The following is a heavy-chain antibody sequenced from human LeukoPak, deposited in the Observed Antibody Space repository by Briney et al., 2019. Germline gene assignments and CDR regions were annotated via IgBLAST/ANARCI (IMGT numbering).Heavy chain of an antibody. V-gene: IGHV6-1*01. J-gene: IGHJ3*02. Sequence: SQTLSLTCAISGDSVSSNSAAWNWIRQSPSRGLEWLGRTYYRSKWYNDYAVSVKSRITINPDTSKNQFSLKLSSVTAADTAVYYCASSYYYGSSAFDIWGQGTMVTVSS. D-gene: IGHD3-10*01. CDR3: ASSYYYGSSAFDI. CDR2: TYYRSKWYN. CDR1: GDSVSSNSAA.